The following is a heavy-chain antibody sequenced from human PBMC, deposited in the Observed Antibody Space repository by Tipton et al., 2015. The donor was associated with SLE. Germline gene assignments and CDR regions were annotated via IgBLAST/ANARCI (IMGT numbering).Heavy chain of an antibody. Sequence: TLSLTCAVSGYSISSGYYWGWIRQPPGKGLEWIGSIYYSGSTYYNPSLKSRVTISVDTSKNQFSLKLSSVTAADTAVYYCARISLTERSAFDIWGQGTMVTVSS. CDR2: IYYSGST. CDR1: GYSISSGYY. J-gene: IGHJ3*02. V-gene: IGHV4-38-2*01. CDR3: ARISLTERSAFDI.